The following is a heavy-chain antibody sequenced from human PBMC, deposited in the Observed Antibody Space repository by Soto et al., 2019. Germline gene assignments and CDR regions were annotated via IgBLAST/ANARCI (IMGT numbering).Heavy chain of an antibody. J-gene: IGHJ4*02. D-gene: IGHD2-2*02. CDR1: GYTFTSYG. V-gene: IGHV1-18*01. CDR2: ISAYHGNT. Sequence: ASVKVSCQASGYTFTSYGISWARQAPRQGVEWMGWISAYHGNTNYAQNLQGRVTMTTDTSTSTAYMELRSLRSDDTAVYYCARNLSYCSSTSCYTMYYWGQGTLVTVSS. CDR3: ARNLSYCSSTSCYTMYY.